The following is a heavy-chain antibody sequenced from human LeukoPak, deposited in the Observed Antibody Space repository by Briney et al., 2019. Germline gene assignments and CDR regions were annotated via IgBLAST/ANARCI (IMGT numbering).Heavy chain of an antibody. Sequence: SQTLSLTCAISGDSVSSNIAAWNWIRQSPSRGLEWLVRTYYRSKWYNDYALSLKSRITIKADTYRNQFSLQLNSVTPDDSAVYYCARGVSSSRGDWLDPWGQGTQVTVSS. J-gene: IGHJ5*02. CDR3: ARGVSSSRGDWLDP. CDR2: TYYRSKWYN. V-gene: IGHV6-1*01. CDR1: GDSVSSNIAA. D-gene: IGHD6-13*01.